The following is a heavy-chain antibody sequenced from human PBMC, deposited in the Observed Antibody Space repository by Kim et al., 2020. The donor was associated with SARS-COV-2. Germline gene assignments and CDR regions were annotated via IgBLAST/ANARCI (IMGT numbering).Heavy chain of an antibody. V-gene: IGHV1-18*04. J-gene: IGHJ6*02. CDR1: GYTFTSYG. CDR2: ISAYNGNT. Sequence: ASVKVSCKASGYTFTSYGISWVRQAPGQGLEWMGWISAYNGNTNYAQKLQGRVTMTTDTSTSTAYMELRSLRSDDTAVYYCARDLGRVYYYYYGMDVWGQGTTVTVSS. CDR3: ARDLGRVYYYYYGMDV. D-gene: IGHD1-26*01.